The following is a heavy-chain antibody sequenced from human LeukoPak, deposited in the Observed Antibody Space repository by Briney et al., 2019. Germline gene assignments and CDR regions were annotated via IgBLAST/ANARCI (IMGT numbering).Heavy chain of an antibody. V-gene: IGHV3-30*04. CDR3: ARGAFGRSWLNFDY. D-gene: IGHD3-16*01. J-gene: IGHJ4*02. CDR1: GFTFSSYA. CDR2: ISYDGSNE. Sequence: QAGGSLRLSCAASGFTFSSYAMHWVRQAPGKGLEWVALISYDGSNEYYADSVKGRFTISRDSSKNTLYLQMNSLRPEDTAVYFCARGAFGRSWLNFDYWGQGTLVTVSS.